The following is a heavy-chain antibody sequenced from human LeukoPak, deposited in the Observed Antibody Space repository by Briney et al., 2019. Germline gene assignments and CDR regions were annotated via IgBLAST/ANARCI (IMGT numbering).Heavy chain of an antibody. CDR1: GGSISSSSYY. D-gene: IGHD5-12*01. J-gene: IGHJ4*02. CDR3: ARGGPATAYDY. CDR2: IDHSGST. V-gene: IGHV4-39*07. Sequence: SETLSLTCTVSGGSISSSSYYWGWIRQPPGKGLEWIGEIDHSGSTNYNPSLKSRVTISVDTSKNQFSLKLSSVTAADTAVYYCARGGPATAYDYWGQGTLVTVSS.